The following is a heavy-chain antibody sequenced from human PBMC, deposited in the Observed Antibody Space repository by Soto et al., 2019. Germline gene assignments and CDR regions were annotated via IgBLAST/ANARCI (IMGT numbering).Heavy chain of an antibody. D-gene: IGHD5-12*01. J-gene: IGHJ5*02. Sequence: SVKVSCKASGGTFSSYAISWVRQAPGQGLEWMGGIIPIFGTANYAQKFQGRVTITADESTSTAYMELSSLRSEDTAVYYCAKDPREWLRFRWFDPWGQGTLVTVSS. CDR2: IIPIFGTA. CDR3: AKDPREWLRFRWFDP. CDR1: GGTFSSYA. V-gene: IGHV1-69*13.